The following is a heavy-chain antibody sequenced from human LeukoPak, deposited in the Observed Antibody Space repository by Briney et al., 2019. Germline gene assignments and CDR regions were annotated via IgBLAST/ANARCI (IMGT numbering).Heavy chain of an antibody. CDR3: ARQGGNSFYYYYMDV. D-gene: IGHD4-23*01. J-gene: IGHJ6*03. CDR2: IYPGDSDT. Sequence: GESLKISCKGSGYSFTSYWIGWVRQMPGKGLEWMGIIYPGDSDTRYSPSFQSQVTISADKSISTAYLQWSSLKASDTAMYYCARQGGNSFYYYYMDVWGKGTTVTVSS. CDR1: GYSFTSYW. V-gene: IGHV5-51*01.